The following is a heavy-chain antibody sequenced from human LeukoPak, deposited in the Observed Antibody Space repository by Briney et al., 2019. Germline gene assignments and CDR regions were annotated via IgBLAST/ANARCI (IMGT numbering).Heavy chain of an antibody. V-gene: IGHV3-48*03. D-gene: IGHD1-26*01. CDR1: GFAFSSYE. Sequence: QAGGSLRLSCAASGFAFSSYEMNWVRQAPGKGLEWVSYISSSGSTIYYADSVKGRFTISGDNAKNSPYLQMNSLRAEDTAVYYCARGVEWELGYYFDYWGQGTLVTVSS. CDR2: ISSSGSTI. J-gene: IGHJ4*02. CDR3: ARGVEWELGYYFDY.